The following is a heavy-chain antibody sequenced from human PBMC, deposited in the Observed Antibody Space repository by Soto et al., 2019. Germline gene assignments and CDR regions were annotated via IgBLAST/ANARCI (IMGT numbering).Heavy chain of an antibody. CDR1: GGTFSSYA. CDR3: AREVYCSGGSCYSGWFDP. CDR2: IIPIFGTA. V-gene: IGHV1-69*01. D-gene: IGHD2-15*01. Sequence: QVQLVQSGAEVKKPGSSVKVSCKASGGTFSSYAISWVRQAPGQGLEWMGGIIPIFGTANYAQKFQGRVTIPADESTSTAYMELSSLRSEDTAVYYCAREVYCSGGSCYSGWFDPWGQGTLVTVSS. J-gene: IGHJ5*02.